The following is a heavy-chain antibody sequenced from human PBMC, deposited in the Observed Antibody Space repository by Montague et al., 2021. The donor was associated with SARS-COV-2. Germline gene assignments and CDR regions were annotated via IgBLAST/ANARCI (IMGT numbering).Heavy chain of an antibody. J-gene: IGHJ6*02. CDR1: GFIFSSYE. CDR3: ARDRDWDDWCGMDV. Sequence: SLRLSCAASGFIFSSYEMNWVRQAPGKGLEWISYISSSGGGSTKHDTESGKGRFTISRDNAKNSLYLQMNSLRVEDTAIYYCARDRDWDDWCGMDVWGQGTTVTVSS. V-gene: IGHV3-48*03. CDR2: ISSSGGGSTK. D-gene: IGHD2-21*01.